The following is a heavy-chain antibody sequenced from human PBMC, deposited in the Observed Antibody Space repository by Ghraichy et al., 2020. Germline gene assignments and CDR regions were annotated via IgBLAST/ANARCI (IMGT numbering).Heavy chain of an antibody. J-gene: IGHJ5*02. D-gene: IGHD4-17*01. CDR1: GGTFSSYA. CDR2: IIPILGIA. CDR3: ARGPSVTNWAEGLVTKGWFDP. V-gene: IGHV1-69*04. Sequence: SVKVSCKASGGTFSSYAISWVRQAPGQGLEWMGRIIPILGIANYAQKFQGRVTITADKSTSTAYMELSSLRSEDTAVYYCARGPSVTNWAEGLVTKGWFDPWGQGTLVTVSS.